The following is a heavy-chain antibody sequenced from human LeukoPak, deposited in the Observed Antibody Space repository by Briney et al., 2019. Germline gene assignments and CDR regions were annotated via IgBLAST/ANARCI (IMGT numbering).Heavy chain of an antibody. J-gene: IGHJ6*03. V-gene: IGHV4-59*11. CDR2: TSGSI. D-gene: IGHD3/OR15-3a*01. CDR3: ARVLAIFGLDTTDFYMDV. Sequence: PSETLSLTCAVSGASISSHYWSWIRQPPGKGLEWIGYTSGSISDNPSLKSRVAVSADPFQNQVSLSLTSVTAADTAVYYCARVLAIFGLDTTDFYMDVWGKGTTVTVSS. CDR1: GASISSHY.